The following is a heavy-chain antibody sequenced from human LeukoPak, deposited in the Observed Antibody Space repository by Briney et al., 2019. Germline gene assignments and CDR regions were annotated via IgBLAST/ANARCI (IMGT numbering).Heavy chain of an antibody. D-gene: IGHD5-18*01. CDR2: ISSSSSTI. J-gene: IGHJ4*02. CDR1: GFTFSSYS. V-gene: IGHV3-48*04. CDR3: ARGDYSYGYYFDY. Sequence: QAGGSLRLSCAASGFTFSSYSMNWVRQAPGKGLEWVSYISSSSSTIYYADSVKGRFTISRDNAKNSLYLQMNSLRAEDTAVYYCARGDYSYGYYFDYWGQGTLVTVSS.